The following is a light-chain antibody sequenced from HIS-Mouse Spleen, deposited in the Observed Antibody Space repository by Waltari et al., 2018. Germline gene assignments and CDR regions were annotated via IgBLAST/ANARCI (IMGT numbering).Light chain of an antibody. CDR2: EDS. J-gene: IGLJ3*02. CDR1: VLGDSS. Sequence: SYELTQLPSVPVSSGQTARITCSGDVLGDSSADWCQQKTGQGPELVMYEDSERYPGIPERFSGSTSGDTTTLTISRVLTEDEADYYCLSGDEDNPVFGGGTKLTVL. CDR3: LSGDEDNPV. V-gene: IGLV3-22*01.